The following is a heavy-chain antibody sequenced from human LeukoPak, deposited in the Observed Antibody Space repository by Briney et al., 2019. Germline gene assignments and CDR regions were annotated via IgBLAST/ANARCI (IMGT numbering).Heavy chain of an antibody. CDR1: GLNLNNYA. D-gene: IGHD1-26*01. CDR2: ISRSAGAT. V-gene: IGHV3-23*01. CDR3: TKEEEPPSFDY. Sequence: GGSLTLSCAPSGLNLNNYAMSWVRRPPGKGPEWVSAISRSAGATYYADSVKGRFTIARDNSKKTVYLQMNSLRADDTAVYYCTKEEEPPSFDYWGQGTLVTVSS. J-gene: IGHJ4*02.